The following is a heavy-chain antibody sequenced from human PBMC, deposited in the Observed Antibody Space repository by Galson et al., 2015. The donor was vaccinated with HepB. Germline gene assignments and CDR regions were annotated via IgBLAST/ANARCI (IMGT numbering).Heavy chain of an antibody. Sequence: SLRLSCAASGFTVSSNYMGWVRQAPGKGLEWVSGIYSGGSTYYADSVKGRFTISRDNSKNTLYLQMNSLRAEDTAVYYCARASIAAAGYYFDYWGQGTLVTVSS. CDR3: ARASIAAAGYYFDY. J-gene: IGHJ4*02. CDR1: GFTVSSNY. V-gene: IGHV3-53*01. CDR2: IYSGGST. D-gene: IGHD6-13*01.